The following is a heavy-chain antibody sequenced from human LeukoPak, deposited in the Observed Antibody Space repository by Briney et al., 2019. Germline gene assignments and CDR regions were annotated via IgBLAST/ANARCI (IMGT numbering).Heavy chain of an antibody. D-gene: IGHD1-1*01. J-gene: IGHJ6*04. CDR2: IIPIFGTA. Sequence: ASVKVSCKASGGTFSSYAISWVRQAPGQGLEWMGGIIPIFGTANYAQKFQGRVTITADESTSTAYMELSSLSSEDTAVYYCASVVRSGTTNYYYYGMDVWGKGTTVTVSS. CDR1: GGTFSSYA. V-gene: IGHV1-69*13. CDR3: ASVVRSGTTNYYYYGMDV.